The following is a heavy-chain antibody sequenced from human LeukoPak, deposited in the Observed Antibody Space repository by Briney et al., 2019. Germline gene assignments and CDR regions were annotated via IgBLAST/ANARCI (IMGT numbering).Heavy chain of an antibody. CDR2: INAFNGKS. D-gene: IGHD3-22*01. J-gene: IGHJ5*01. V-gene: IGHV1-18*01. Sequence: ASVKVSCKASGYTFTSYAMNWVRQAPGQGPEWMGWINAFNGKSSYAQKFQGRVTMTTDTSTSTAYMELRRLRSDDTAVYYCARVFYYDTSGHNWFDSWGQGTLVTVSS. CDR3: ARVFYYDTSGHNWFDS. CDR1: GYTFTSYA.